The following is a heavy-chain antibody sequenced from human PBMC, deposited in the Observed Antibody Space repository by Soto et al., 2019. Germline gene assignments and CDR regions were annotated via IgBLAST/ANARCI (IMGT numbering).Heavy chain of an antibody. CDR2: IFYSGST. Sequence: XVQLQESGXXXVKPSETLSLTCTVSGGSISSYYWSWIRQPPGKGLEWIGYIFYSGSTNYNPSLKSRVTISVDTSKNQFSLKLSSVTAADTAVYYCARLYGLDAFDFWGQGTMVTVSS. J-gene: IGHJ3*01. CDR3: ARLYGLDAFDF. V-gene: IGHV4-59*08. D-gene: IGHD3-16*02. CDR1: GGSISSYY.